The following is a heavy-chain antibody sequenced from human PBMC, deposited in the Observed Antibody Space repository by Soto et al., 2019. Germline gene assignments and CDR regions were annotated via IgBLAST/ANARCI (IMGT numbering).Heavy chain of an antibody. D-gene: IGHD4-4*01. CDR1: GGSISSYY. CDR3: ARLTTVTTGYYYYYMDV. Sequence: SETLSLTCTVSGGSISSYYWSWIRQPPGKGLEWIGYIYYSGSTNYNPSLKSRVTISVDTSKNPFSLKLSSVTAADTAVYYCARLTTVTTGYYYYYMDVWGKGTTVTVSS. V-gene: IGHV4-59*08. CDR2: IYYSGST. J-gene: IGHJ6*03.